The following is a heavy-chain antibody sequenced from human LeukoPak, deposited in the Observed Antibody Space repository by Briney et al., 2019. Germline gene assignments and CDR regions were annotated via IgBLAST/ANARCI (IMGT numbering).Heavy chain of an antibody. CDR3: ARSRFGESNSPYFDY. D-gene: IGHD3-10*01. J-gene: IGHJ4*02. Sequence: ASVTVSCMVSGGTFSSYAISWVRQAPGQGLEWMGGIIPIFGTANYAQKFQGRVTITTDESTSTAYMELSGLRSEDTAVYYCARSRFGESNSPYFDYWGQGTLVTVSS. CDR2: IIPIFGTA. CDR1: GGTFSSYA. V-gene: IGHV1-69*05.